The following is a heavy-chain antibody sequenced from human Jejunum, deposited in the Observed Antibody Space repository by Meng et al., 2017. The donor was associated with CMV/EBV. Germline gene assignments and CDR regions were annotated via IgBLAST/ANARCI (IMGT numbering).Heavy chain of an antibody. V-gene: IGHV3-11*01. CDR3: ARSPYSSGWVYFDY. CDR2: ISSSATTI. D-gene: IGHD6-19*01. Sequence: SGFIFSDYYMTWIRQAPGKGLEFASYISSSATTIYYAAFVKGRFTISRDNTKNSLYLQMDSLRAEDTAVYYCARSPYSSGWVYFDYWGQGTLVTVSS. CDR1: GFIFSDYY. J-gene: IGHJ4*02.